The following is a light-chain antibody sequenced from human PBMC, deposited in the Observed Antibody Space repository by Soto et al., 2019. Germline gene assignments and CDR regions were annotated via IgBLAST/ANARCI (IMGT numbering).Light chain of an antibody. CDR1: QSVSRNN. V-gene: IGKV3-20*01. CDR2: GES. J-gene: IGKJ5*01. CDR3: QQHGDSQIS. Sequence: ETVLTQSPGTLSLSPGERATLSCRASQSVSRNNLVWYQQRPGQPPRLLIYGESSRATGIPDRFSGSGSGTDFSLTISRLEPEAFALYYCQQHGDSQISFGQGTLLEIK.